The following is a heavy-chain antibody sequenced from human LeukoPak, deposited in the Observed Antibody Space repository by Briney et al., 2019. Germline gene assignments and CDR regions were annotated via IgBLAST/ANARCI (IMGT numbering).Heavy chain of an antibody. CDR3: AKDPIFSGSYGVFDY. CDR1: GFTFSSCA. V-gene: IGHV3-23*01. J-gene: IGHJ4*02. CDR2: IIDSGNSI. D-gene: IGHD1-26*01. Sequence: GGSLRLSCAASGFTFSSCAMSWVRQAPGKGLEWVSTIIDSGNSIYYADPAEGRFTISRDNSKNTLYLQMSSLRAGDTAVYYCAKDPIFSGSYGVFDYWGLGTLVTVSS.